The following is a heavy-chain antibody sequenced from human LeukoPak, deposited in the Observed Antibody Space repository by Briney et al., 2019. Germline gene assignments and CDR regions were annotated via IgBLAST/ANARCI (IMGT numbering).Heavy chain of an antibody. Sequence: SQTLSLTCAISGDSVSSNRAAWNWIRQSPSRGLEWLGRTYYRSKWYNDYAPSVKSRVTINPDTSKNQFSLQLSSVTPEDTAVYYCARDPITEDRFDYWGQGTLVTVSS. J-gene: IGHJ4*02. CDR3: ARDPITEDRFDY. V-gene: IGHV6-1*01. CDR1: GDSVSSNRAA. CDR2: TYYRSKWYN. D-gene: IGHD7-27*01.